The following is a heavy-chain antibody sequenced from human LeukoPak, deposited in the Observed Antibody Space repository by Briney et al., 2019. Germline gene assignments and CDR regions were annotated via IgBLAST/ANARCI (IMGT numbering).Heavy chain of an antibody. CDR3: ASCQRDDYGGKGAFDI. CDR2: IYYSGST. V-gene: IGHV4-30-4*01. CDR1: GGSISSGDYY. D-gene: IGHD4-23*01. Sequence: SETLSLTCTVSGGSISSGDYYWSWIRQPPGKGLEWIGYIYYSGSTYYNPSLKSRVTISVDTSKNQFSLKLSSVTAADTAVYYCASCQRDDYGGKGAFDIWGQGTMVTVSS. J-gene: IGHJ3*02.